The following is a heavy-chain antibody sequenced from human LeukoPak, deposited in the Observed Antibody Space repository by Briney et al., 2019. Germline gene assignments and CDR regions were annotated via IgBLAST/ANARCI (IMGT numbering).Heavy chain of an antibody. CDR3: ARDSSSWYEYYFDY. CDR2: ISAYNGNT. J-gene: IGHJ4*02. D-gene: IGHD6-13*01. Sequence: ASVKLSCKASGYTFTSYGISWVRQAPGQGLEWMGWISAYNGNTNYAHNFQGRFTITTATSTSTAYMELRSLRSDDTAVYYCARDSSSWYEYYFDYWGQGRLVTASS. CDR1: GYTFTSYG. V-gene: IGHV1-18*01.